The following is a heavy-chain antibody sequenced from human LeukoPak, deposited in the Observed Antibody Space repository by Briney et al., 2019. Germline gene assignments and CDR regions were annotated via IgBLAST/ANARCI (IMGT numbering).Heavy chain of an antibody. D-gene: IGHD5-18*01. CDR1: GFTFSSYS. J-gene: IGHJ5*02. CDR3: ARRGRYSYGYLGTQGRFDP. Sequence: PGGSLRLSCAASGFTFSSYSMNWVRQPPGKGLEWIGEINHSGSTNYNPSLKSRVTISVDTSKNQFSLKLSSVTAADTAVYYCARRGRYSYGYLGTQGRFDPWGQGTLVTVSS. V-gene: IGHV4-34*01. CDR2: INHSGST.